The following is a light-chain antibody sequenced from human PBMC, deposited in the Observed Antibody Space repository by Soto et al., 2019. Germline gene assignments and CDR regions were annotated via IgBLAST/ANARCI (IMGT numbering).Light chain of an antibody. V-gene: IGKV3-20*01. Sequence: EIVLTQSPGTLSLSPGERATLSCRASQSVSSSFLAWYQQKPGQAPRPLIYGASSRATGIPDRFSGSGSGTDFTLTISRLEPEDFAVYYCQQYDSSPWTFGQGTQVEIK. CDR1: QSVSSSF. J-gene: IGKJ1*01. CDR3: QQYDSSPWT. CDR2: GAS.